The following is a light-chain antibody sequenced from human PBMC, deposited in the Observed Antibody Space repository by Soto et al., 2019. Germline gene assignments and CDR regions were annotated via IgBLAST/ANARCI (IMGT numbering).Light chain of an antibody. CDR3: SSYAGSNNLV. V-gene: IGLV2-8*01. J-gene: IGLJ3*02. CDR1: SSDIGGYDY. Sequence: QSALTQPPSASGSPGQSVTISCTGTSSDIGGYDYVSWYQQHPGKAPKLIIYEVTKRPSGVPARFSGSKSGNTASLTVSGLQAEDEADYYCSSYAGSNNLVFAGGTKVTVL. CDR2: EVT.